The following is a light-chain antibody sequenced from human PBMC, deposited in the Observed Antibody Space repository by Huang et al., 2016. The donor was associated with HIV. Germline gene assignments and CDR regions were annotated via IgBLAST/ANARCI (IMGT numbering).Light chain of an antibody. CDR3: QQSYTTPVT. CDR1: QSISNY. CDR2: SAS. Sequence: DIQMTQSPSSLSASVGDRVTITCRASQSISNYLNWYQQKPGKAPKLLIYSASSLQSGVPSRFSGSGSGTDFTLTISSLQPEDFATYYCQQSYTTPVTFGGGTKVEI. J-gene: IGKJ4*01. V-gene: IGKV1-39*01.